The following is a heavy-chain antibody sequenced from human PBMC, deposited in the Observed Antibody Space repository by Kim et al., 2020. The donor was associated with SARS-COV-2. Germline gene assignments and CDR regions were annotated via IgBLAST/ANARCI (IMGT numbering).Heavy chain of an antibody. Sequence: SVKVSCKASGGTFSSYAISWVRQAPGQGLEWMGRIIPILGIANYAQKFQGRVTITADKSTSTAYMELSSLRSEDTAVYYCARAAPTNKYSSSPFDYWGQGTLVTVSS. J-gene: IGHJ4*02. V-gene: IGHV1-69*04. CDR2: IIPILGIA. CDR1: GGTFSSYA. CDR3: ARAAPTNKYSSSPFDY. D-gene: IGHD6-13*01.